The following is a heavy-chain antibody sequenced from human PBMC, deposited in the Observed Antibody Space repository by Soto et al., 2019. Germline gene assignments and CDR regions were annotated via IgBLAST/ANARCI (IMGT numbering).Heavy chain of an antibody. V-gene: IGHV4-31*01. CDR3: ARNPGDSSGWYDPYYYYGMDV. Sequence: QVQLQESGPGLVKPSQTLFLTCTVSGGSISSGGYYWSWIRQHPGKGLEWIGYIYYSGSTYYNPSLKSLVTISVDTSKNQFSLKLSSVTAADTAVYYCARNPGDSSGWYDPYYYYGMDVWGQGTTVTVSS. J-gene: IGHJ6*02. D-gene: IGHD6-19*01. CDR2: IYYSGST. CDR1: GGSISSGGYY.